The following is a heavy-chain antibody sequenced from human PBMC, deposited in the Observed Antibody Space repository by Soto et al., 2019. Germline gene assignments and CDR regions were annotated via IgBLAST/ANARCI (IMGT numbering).Heavy chain of an antibody. Sequence: GGSLRLSCVASGFTFNRYGMHWVRQAPGKGLEWVAEISFDGTAKYYAESVKGRFTVSRDNGNNTLHLEMDSLGAKDTAVYFCATGRSTRFDPWGQGTLVTVSS. J-gene: IGHJ5*02. CDR1: GFTFNRYG. CDR3: ATGRSTRFDP. CDR2: ISFDGTAK. D-gene: IGHD1-1*01. V-gene: IGHV3-30*03.